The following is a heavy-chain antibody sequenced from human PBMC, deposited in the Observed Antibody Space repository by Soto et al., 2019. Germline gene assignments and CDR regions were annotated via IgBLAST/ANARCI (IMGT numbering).Heavy chain of an antibody. V-gene: IGHV1-18*01. Sequence: ASVKVSCKASGYTFTSYGISWVRQAPGQGLEWMGWISAYNGNTNYAQKLQGRVTMTTDTSTSTAYMELRSLRSDDTAVYYCARDRKYSSSWYSDWFDPWGQGTLVTFSS. J-gene: IGHJ5*02. CDR3: ARDRKYSSSWYSDWFDP. D-gene: IGHD6-13*01. CDR1: GYTFTSYG. CDR2: ISAYNGNT.